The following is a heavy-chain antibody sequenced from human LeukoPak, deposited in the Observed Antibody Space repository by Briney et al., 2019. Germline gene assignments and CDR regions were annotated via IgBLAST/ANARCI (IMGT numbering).Heavy chain of an antibody. J-gene: IGHJ6*03. D-gene: IGHD1-14*01. CDR2: IHHSGTT. CDR3: ARGRKVSGVRRINWARHENYFFYYIDV. Sequence: SETLSLTCAVYGGSFSDSYWTWIRQRPGKGLEWIGEIHHSGTTNFNPSLQRRVSISVDTAKNQFFLRVASITAADTALYYCARGRKVSGVRRINWARHENYFFYYIDVWGKGTSVSVSS. V-gene: IGHV4-34*01. CDR1: GGSFSDSY.